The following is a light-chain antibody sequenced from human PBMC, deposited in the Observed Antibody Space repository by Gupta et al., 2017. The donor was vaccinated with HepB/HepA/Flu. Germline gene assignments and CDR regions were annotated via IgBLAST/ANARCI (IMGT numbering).Light chain of an antibody. CDR1: QGISSY. CDR2: AAS. V-gene: IGKV1-9*01. J-gene: IGKJ4*01. CDR3: QQLNSYPP. Sequence: DIQLTQSPSFLSASVGDRVTITCRASQGISSYLAWYQQKPGKAPKLLIYAASTLQSGVPSRFSGSGSGTEFTLTISSLQPEDFATYYWQQLNSYPPFGGGTKVEIK.